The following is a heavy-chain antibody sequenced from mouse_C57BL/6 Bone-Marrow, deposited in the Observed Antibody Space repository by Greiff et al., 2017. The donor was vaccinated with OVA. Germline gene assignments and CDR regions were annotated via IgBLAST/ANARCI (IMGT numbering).Heavy chain of an antibody. CDR1: GFTFSDYG. CDR2: ISSGSSTI. V-gene: IGHV5-17*01. D-gene: IGHD1-1*01. Sequence: EVHLVESGGGLVKPGGSLKLSCAASGFTFSDYGMHWVRQAPEKGLEWVAYISSGSSTIYYADTVKGRFTISRDNAKNTLFLQMTSLRSEDTAMYYCASYYGSSYEDYYAMDYWGQGTSVTVSS. J-gene: IGHJ4*01. CDR3: ASYYGSSYEDYYAMDY.